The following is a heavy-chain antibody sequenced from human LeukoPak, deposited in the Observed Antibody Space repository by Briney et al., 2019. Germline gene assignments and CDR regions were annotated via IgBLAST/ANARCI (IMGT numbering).Heavy chain of an antibody. V-gene: IGHV3-23*01. Sequence: GGSLRLSCAASGFTYRNYAMNWVREAPGKGLEWGSSISGRGGNTHYADSVKGRFSISRDNSHNTLYLQMNSLTVEDTALYYCAKDRGTGFLHDWTVSSWGQGIRVTVSA. D-gene: IGHD3/OR15-3a*01. CDR2: ISGRGGNT. CDR3: AKDRGTGFLHDWTVSS. CDR1: GFTYRNYA. J-gene: IGHJ5*02.